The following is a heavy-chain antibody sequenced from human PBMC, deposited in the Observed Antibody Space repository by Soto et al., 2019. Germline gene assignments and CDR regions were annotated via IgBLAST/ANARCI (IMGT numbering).Heavy chain of an antibody. V-gene: IGHV3-7*05. CDR3: SFDGALYYYYGMDV. D-gene: IGHD3-9*01. Sequence: GGSLRLSCAASGFTFSSYWMSWVRQAPGKGLEWVANIKQDGSEKYYVDSVKGRFTISRDNAKNSLYLQMNSLRAEDTAVYYCSFDGALYYYYGMDVWGQGTTDTGSS. J-gene: IGHJ6*02. CDR1: GFTFSSYW. CDR2: IKQDGSEK.